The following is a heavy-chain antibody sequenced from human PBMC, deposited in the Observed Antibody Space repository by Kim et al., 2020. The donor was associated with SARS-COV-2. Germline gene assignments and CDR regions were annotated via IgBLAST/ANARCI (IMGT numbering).Heavy chain of an antibody. CDR3: AREGAYCGGDCYPPHAFDI. J-gene: IGHJ3*02. CDR1: GFTFSSYG. V-gene: IGHV3-33*08. D-gene: IGHD2-21*02. Sequence: GGSLRLSCAASGFTFSSYGMHWVRQAPGKGLEWVAVIWYDGSNKYYADSVKGRFTISRDNSKNTLYLQMNSLRAEDTAVYYCAREGAYCGGDCYPPHAFDIWGQGTMVTVSS. CDR2: IWYDGSNK.